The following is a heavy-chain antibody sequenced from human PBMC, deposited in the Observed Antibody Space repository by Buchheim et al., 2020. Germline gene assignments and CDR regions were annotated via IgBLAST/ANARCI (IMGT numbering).Heavy chain of an antibody. CDR1: GGSISSINW. CDR2: LSPSRTT. V-gene: IGHV4-4*02. D-gene: IGHD5-18*01. Sequence: QVQLQESGPGLVKPSGTLSLTCAVSGGSISSINWWTWVRQPPGKGLEWIGELSPSRTTNYNPSLKSRVTISVDRSKNHFSLKLSSVTAADTAIYFCAKEYSLDSWGQGAL. CDR3: AKEYSLDS. J-gene: IGHJ4*02.